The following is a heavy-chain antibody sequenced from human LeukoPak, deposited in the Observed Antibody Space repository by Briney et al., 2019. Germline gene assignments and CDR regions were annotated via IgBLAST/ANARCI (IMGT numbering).Heavy chain of an antibody. CDR3: ARGSDYGDYPPDY. CDR1: GFTFSSYS. V-gene: IGHV3-21*01. CDR2: ISSSSSYI. D-gene: IGHD4-17*01. J-gene: IGHJ4*02. Sequence: GGSLRLSCAASGFTFSSYSMNRVRQAPGKGLEWVSSISSSSSYIYYADSVKGRFTISRDNAKNSPYLQMNSLRAEDTAVYYCARGSDYGDYPPDYWGQGTLVTVSS.